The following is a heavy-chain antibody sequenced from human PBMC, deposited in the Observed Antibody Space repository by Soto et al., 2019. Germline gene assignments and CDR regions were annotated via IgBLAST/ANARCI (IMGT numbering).Heavy chain of an antibody. Sequence: ASVKVSCKASGYTFINFDISWVRLAAGQGLEWLGWMNPGSGKTGYASKFQGRVAMTRDASTGTAHLELSSLTSDDTAVYYCARMASAGTLNWFDPWGQGTLVTVSS. D-gene: IGHD6-13*01. J-gene: IGHJ5*02. V-gene: IGHV1-8*02. CDR2: MNPGSGKT. CDR3: ARMASAGTLNWFDP. CDR1: GYTFINFD.